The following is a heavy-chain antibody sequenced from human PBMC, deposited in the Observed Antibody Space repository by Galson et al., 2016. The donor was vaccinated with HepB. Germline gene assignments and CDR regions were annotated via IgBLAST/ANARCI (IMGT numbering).Heavy chain of an antibody. CDR3: ARPPVDGGYSYGPFDH. V-gene: IGHV3-30*04. CDR1: GFTFSSHA. J-gene: IGHJ4*02. Sequence: SLRLSCAGSGFTFSSHALHWVRQAPGKGLEWVAIVSDDGSKRDYADSVRGRFTISRDNSKNTLSLQMNSLRGKDTAVYYCARPPVDGGYSYGPFDHWGQGILVTVS. CDR2: VSDDGSKR. D-gene: IGHD5-18*01.